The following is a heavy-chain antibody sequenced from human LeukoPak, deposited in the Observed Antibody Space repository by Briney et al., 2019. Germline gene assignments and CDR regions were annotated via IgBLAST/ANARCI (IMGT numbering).Heavy chain of an antibody. CDR1: XXTFXRXY. V-gene: IGHV1-46*01. CDR3: ARLIGDYYDNSRSSYWHGHLDY. Sequence: SVXXXXKASXXTFXRXYINXLRQAPGQGLEWTGXIDPSGGGXAYAQKFQDRVTMTSDTSTSTVYMELNSLRSEDTAVYYCARLIGDYYDNSRSSYWHGHLDYWGQGALVTVSS. D-gene: IGHD3-22*01. CDR2: IDPSGGGX. J-gene: IGHJ4*02.